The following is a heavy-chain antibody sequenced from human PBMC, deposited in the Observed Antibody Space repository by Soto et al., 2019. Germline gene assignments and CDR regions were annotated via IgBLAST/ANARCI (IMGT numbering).Heavy chain of an antibody. Sequence: SETLSLTCTVSGGSIRESGLYWGWIRQSPGKGLEWIGSIFFSGRTHYNPSLKSRVSISIDASKNQFSLNVISVTAADTGVYYCVRSLMDVWGKGTTVNVSS. CDR1: GGSIRESGLY. CDR2: IFFSGRT. J-gene: IGHJ6*03. CDR3: VRSLMDV. V-gene: IGHV4-39*01.